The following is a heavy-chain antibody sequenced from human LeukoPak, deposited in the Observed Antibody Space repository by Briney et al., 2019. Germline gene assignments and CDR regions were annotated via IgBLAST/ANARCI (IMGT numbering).Heavy chain of an antibody. V-gene: IGHV1-46*01. J-gene: IGHJ3*02. D-gene: IGHD3-3*01. CDR2: INPSGGST. CDR3: ARGRRYDFWSGYFDDAFDI. Sequence: ASVKVSCKASGYTFTSYYMHWVRQAPGQGLEWMGIINPSGGSTSYAQKFQGRVTITRNTSISTAYMELSSLRSEDTAVYYCARGRRYDFWSGYFDDAFDIWGQGTMVTVSS. CDR1: GYTFTSYY.